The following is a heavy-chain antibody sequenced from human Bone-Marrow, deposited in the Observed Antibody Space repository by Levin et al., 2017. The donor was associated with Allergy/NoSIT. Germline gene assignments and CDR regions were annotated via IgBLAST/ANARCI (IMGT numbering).Heavy chain of an antibody. CDR1: GITVGNNY. D-gene: IGHD1-14*01. Sequence: GGSLRLSCAASGITVGNNYMSWVRQTPGKRLEWVAVIYSVGSTYYADSVKGRFTISRDSVKNTMYLQMNNLRGEDTAVYYCARDATGIYWGQGTLVTVSS. CDR2: IYSVGST. CDR3: ARDATGIY. V-gene: IGHV3-66*01. J-gene: IGHJ4*02.